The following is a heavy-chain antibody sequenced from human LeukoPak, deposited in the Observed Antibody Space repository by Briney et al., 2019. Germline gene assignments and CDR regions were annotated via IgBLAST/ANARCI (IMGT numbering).Heavy chain of an antibody. CDR1: GYTFTGYY. J-gene: IGHJ4*02. CDR2: INPNSGGT. CDR3: ARLHQVRYFDY. V-gene: IGHV1-2*06. Sequence: ASVKVSCKAAGYTFTGYYMHWVRQAPGQGLEWMGRINPNSGGTNYAQKFQGRVTMTRDTSISTAYMELSRLRSDDTAVYYCARLHQVRYFDYWGQGTQVTVSS.